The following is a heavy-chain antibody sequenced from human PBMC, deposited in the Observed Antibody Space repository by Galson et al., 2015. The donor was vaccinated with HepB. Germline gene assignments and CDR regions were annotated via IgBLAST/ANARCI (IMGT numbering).Heavy chain of an antibody. J-gene: IGHJ4*02. CDR2: INPSGGST. CDR1: GYTFTSYA. Sequence: SVKVSCKASGYTFTSYAMHWVRQAPGQGLEWMGIINPSGGSTSYAQKFQGRVTMTRDTSTSTAYMELSSLRSEDTAVYYCARVREPRGDYWGQGTLVTVSS. D-gene: IGHD1-14*01. CDR3: ARVREPRGDY. V-gene: IGHV1-46*03.